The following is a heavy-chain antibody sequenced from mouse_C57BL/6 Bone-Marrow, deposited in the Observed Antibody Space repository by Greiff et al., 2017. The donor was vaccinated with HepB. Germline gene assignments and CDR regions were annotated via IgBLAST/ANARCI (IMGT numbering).Heavy chain of an antibody. Sequence: EVQLVESGGGLVQPGGSLKLSCAASGFTFSDYGMAWVRQAPRKGPEWVAFISNLAYSIYYADTVTGRFTISRENAKNTLYLEMSSLRSEDTAMYYCARQRRLRYAMDYWGQGTSVTVSS. CDR3: ARQRRLRYAMDY. D-gene: IGHD3-2*02. CDR1: GFTFSDYG. J-gene: IGHJ4*01. V-gene: IGHV5-15*01. CDR2: ISNLAYSI.